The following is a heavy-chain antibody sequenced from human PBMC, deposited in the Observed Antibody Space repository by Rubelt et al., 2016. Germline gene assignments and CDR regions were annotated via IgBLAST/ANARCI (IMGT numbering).Heavy chain of an antibody. Sequence: VQLEESGGGVVQPGRSLRLSCAASGFTFNSYWMSWVRQAPGKGLEWVANIKDDGSEKHDVDSVKGRFTISRDNAKNSVHLPMHSLRAEDTAVYYCAIDLSRYSSWYHPLGGQGTLVTVSS. CDR2: IKDDGSEK. J-gene: IGHJ4*02. V-gene: IGHV3-7*01. D-gene: IGHD6-13*01. CDR1: GFTFNSYW. CDR3: AIDLSRYSSWYHPL.